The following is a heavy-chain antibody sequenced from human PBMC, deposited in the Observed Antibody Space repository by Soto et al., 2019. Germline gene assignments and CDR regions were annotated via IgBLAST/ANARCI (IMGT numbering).Heavy chain of an antibody. CDR3: ARADMIRTFYYGMDV. V-gene: IGHV4-31*03. CDR1: GGFIGSGDYY. J-gene: IGHJ6*02. Sequence: QVQLQESGPGLMKPSQTLSLTCTVSGGFIGSGDYYWSWIRQHPGKGLEWIGYIYYSGNTYYNPSLKSRVTISVDTSKNQFSLKLSSVTAADTALYYCARADMIRTFYYGMDVWGQGTTVTVSS. CDR2: IYYSGNT. D-gene: IGHD3-16*01.